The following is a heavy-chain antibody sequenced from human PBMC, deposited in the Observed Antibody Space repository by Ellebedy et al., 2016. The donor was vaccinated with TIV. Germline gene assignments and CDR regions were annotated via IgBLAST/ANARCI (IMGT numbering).Heavy chain of an antibody. J-gene: IGHJ3*02. CDR1: GGSISSGASY. V-gene: IGHV4-31*03. Sequence: LRLSCTVSGGSISSGASYRSWIRQHPGKGLEWIGYIYYSGSTYYNPSLKSRLSISVDTSKNQFSLKLSSVTAEDTAVYYCARDAVKLATEAFDIWGQGTMVTVSS. CDR3: ARDAVKLATEAFDI. D-gene: IGHD6-13*01. CDR2: IYYSGST.